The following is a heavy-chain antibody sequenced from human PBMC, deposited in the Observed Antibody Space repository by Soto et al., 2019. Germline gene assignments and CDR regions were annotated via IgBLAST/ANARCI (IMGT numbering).Heavy chain of an antibody. J-gene: IGHJ4*02. V-gene: IGHV3-48*03. D-gene: IGHD2-2*01. Sequence: GGSLRLSCAASGFTFSSYEMNWVRQAPGKGLEWVSYISSSGSTIYYADSVKGRFTISRDNAKNSLYLQMNSLIAEDTAVYYCARDGIVVVPAAKHTADYFDYWGQGTLVTVSS. CDR2: ISSSGSTI. CDR3: ARDGIVVVPAAKHTADYFDY. CDR1: GFTFSSYE.